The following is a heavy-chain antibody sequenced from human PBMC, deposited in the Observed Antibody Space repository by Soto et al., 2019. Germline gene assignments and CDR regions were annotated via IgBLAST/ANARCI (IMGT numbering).Heavy chain of an antibody. J-gene: IGHJ6*03. D-gene: IGHD2-2*01. CDR1: GYTFTSYG. CDR2: ISPNNGNA. CDR3: ASSRYCSSTSCYFYYYYYMDV. V-gene: IGHV1-18*01. Sequence: ASVKVSCKASGYTFTSYGISWVRQAPGQGLEWMGRISPNNGNANYAQKFQGRVTITADKSTSTAYMELSSLRSEDTAVYYCASSRYCSSTSCYFYYYYYMDVWGKGTTVTVSS.